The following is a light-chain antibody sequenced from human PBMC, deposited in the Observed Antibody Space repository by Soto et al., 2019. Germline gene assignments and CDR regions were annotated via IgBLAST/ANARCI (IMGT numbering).Light chain of an antibody. CDR3: QQSYSTRQT. CDR1: QSISSY. J-gene: IGKJ1*01. V-gene: IGKV1-39*01. Sequence: DIQMTQSPSSLSASVGDRVTITCRASQSISSYLNWYQQKPGKAPKLLIYAASSLQSGVPPRFSGSGSGTDFTLTISSLQPEDVATYYCQQSYSTRQTFGQGTKVEIK. CDR2: AAS.